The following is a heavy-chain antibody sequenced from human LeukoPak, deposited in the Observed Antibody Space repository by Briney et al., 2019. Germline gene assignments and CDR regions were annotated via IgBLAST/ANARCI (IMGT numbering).Heavy chain of an antibody. J-gene: IGHJ5*02. Sequence: SETLSLTCTVSGGSISSSSYYWGWIRQPPGKGLEWIGSIYYSGSTYYNPSLKSRVTISVDTSKNQFSLKLSSVTAADTAVYYCARDAGMAVAGWRFDPWGQGTLVTVSS. CDR3: ARDAGMAVAGWRFDP. CDR1: GGSISSSSYY. V-gene: IGHV4-39*07. CDR2: IYYSGST. D-gene: IGHD6-19*01.